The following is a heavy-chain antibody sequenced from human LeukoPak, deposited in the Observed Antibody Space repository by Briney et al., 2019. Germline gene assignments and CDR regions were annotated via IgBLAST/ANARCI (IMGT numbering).Heavy chain of an antibody. Sequence: ASVKVSCKASGYTFTGYYMHWVRQAPGQGLEWMGWINPNSGGTNYAQKFQGRVTMTRDTSISTAYMELSRLRSDDTAVYYCARDLKYCSSISCPPTNYMDVWGKGTTVTVSS. CDR1: GYTFTGYY. CDR3: ARDLKYCSSISCPPTNYMDV. CDR2: INPNSGGT. D-gene: IGHD2-2*01. V-gene: IGHV1-2*02. J-gene: IGHJ6*03.